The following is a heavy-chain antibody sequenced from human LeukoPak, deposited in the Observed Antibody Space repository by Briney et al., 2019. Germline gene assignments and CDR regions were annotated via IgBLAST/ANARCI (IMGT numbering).Heavy chain of an antibody. CDR2: INHSGST. J-gene: IGHJ6*02. CDR1: GGSFSGYY. D-gene: IGHD3-3*02. Sequence: SETLSLTCAVYGGSFSGYYWSWIRQPPGKGREWIGEINHSGSTNYSPSLKSRVTISVDTSKNQFSLKLSSVTAADTAVYYCARHFAGPGTYTPYFGMDVWGQGTTVTVSS. V-gene: IGHV4-34*01. CDR3: ARHFAGPGTYTPYFGMDV.